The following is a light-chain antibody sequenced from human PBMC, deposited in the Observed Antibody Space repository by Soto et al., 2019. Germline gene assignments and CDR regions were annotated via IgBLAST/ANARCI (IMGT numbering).Light chain of an antibody. J-gene: IGKJ5*01. CDR3: QQSYSNPNT. Sequence: DVQMSQSPSTLSASVGYRFTITCRASQSIRSYLNWYQQKPGKAPKLLIYAASSLQSGVPSRFSGSGSGTDFTLTISSLQPEDFETYYCQQSYSNPNTFGQGTRLEIK. V-gene: IGKV1-39*01. CDR1: QSIRSY. CDR2: AAS.